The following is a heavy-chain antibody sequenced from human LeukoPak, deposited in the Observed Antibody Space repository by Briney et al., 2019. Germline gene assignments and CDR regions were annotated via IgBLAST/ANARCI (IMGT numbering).Heavy chain of an antibody. CDR3: ARGRYYLDS. Sequence: GGSLRLSCAASGFTFSTYWMHWVRQAPGKGLVWASRFNSDGRSAYYADSVKGRFTITRDNAKNTLYLQMNSLRAEDTAVYYCARGRYYLDSWGQGTLVTVSS. J-gene: IGHJ4*02. D-gene: IGHD2-8*01. V-gene: IGHV3-74*01. CDR2: FNSDGRSA. CDR1: GFTFSTYW.